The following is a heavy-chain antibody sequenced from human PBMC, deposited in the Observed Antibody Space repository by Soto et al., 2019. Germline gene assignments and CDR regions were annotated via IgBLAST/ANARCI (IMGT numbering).Heavy chain of an antibody. CDR2: IKQDGSEK. V-gene: IGHV3-7*01. D-gene: IGHD6-25*01. J-gene: IGHJ6*02. CDR1: GFTFSSYW. Sequence: PGGSLRLSCAASGFTFSSYWMSWVRQAPGKGLEWVANIKQDGSEKYYVDSVKGRFTISRDNAKNSLYLQMNSLRAEDTAVYYCARSRRLQFWGYYYYGMDVWGQGTTVTVSS. CDR3: ARSRRLQFWGYYYYGMDV.